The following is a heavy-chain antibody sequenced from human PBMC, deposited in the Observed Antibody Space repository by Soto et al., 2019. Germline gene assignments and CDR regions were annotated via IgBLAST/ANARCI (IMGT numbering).Heavy chain of an antibody. J-gene: IGHJ5*02. CDR1: GATFSSYA. CDR2: IIPIFGTA. CDR3: ARERAVGIAVALNWFDP. Sequence: SVKVSCKASGATFSSYAISWVRQAPGQGLEWMGGIIPIFGTANYAQKFQGRVTITADESTSTAYMELSSLRSEDTAVYYCARERAVGIAVALNWFDPWGQGTLVTVSS. V-gene: IGHV1-69*13. D-gene: IGHD6-19*01.